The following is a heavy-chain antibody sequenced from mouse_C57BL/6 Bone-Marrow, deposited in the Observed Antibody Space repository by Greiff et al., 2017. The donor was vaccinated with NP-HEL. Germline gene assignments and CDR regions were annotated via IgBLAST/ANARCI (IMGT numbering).Heavy chain of an antibody. CDR1: GYTFTSYG. J-gene: IGHJ2*01. D-gene: IGHD4-1*01. Sequence: VQLQQSGAELARPGASVKLSCKASGYTFTSYGISWVKQRTGQGLEWIGEIYPRSGNTYYNEKFKGKATLTADKSTSTAYMELRRLTSKVSAVDFCARGGYWDVGNWGQGTTLTVSS. CDR3: ARGGYWDVGN. V-gene: IGHV1-81*01. CDR2: IYPRSGNT.